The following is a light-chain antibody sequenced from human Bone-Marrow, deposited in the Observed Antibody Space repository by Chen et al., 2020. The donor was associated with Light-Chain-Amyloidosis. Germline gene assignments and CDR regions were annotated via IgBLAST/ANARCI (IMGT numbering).Light chain of an antibody. Sequence: QSALTQPRPVSGSLGRSVTISCTGTSSDVGAYTYVSWYHQHPGKAPKLIIYDVNKRPSGVPDRFSGSQSGSTASLTISGLQADDESDYFCSSYAGTYTWVFGGGTKLTVL. CDR1: SSDVGAYTY. V-gene: IGLV2-11*01. CDR2: DVN. J-gene: IGLJ3*02. CDR3: SSYAGTYTWV.